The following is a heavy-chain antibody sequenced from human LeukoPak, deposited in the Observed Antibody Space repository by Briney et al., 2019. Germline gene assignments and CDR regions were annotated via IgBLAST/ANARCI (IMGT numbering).Heavy chain of an antibody. CDR3: AKDLMRDRWFGES. CDR2: ISASGTSI. Sequence: GGSLRLSCAASGFTFSDYFLTWIRQAPGRGREWVSGISASGTSIYYADSVKGRFTISRDTSRNTLYLQMNSLRLEDTAVYYCAKDLMRDRWFGESWGQGTLVTVSS. CDR1: GFTFSDYF. V-gene: IGHV3-11*04. J-gene: IGHJ5*02. D-gene: IGHD3-10*01.